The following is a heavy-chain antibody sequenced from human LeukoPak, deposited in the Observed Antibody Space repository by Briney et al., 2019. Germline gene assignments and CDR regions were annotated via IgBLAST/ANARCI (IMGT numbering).Heavy chain of an antibody. V-gene: IGHV4-59*12. D-gene: IGHD2-21*02. CDR1: GGSISSYY. CDR2: IYYSGST. CDR3: ARGGTDCGGDCYLAFDI. J-gene: IGHJ3*02. Sequence: SETLSLTCTVSGGSISSYYWSWIRQPPGKGLEWIGYIYYSGSTNYNPSLKSRVTISVDTSKNQFSLKLSSVTAADTAVYYCARGGTDCGGDCYLAFDIWGQGTMVTVSS.